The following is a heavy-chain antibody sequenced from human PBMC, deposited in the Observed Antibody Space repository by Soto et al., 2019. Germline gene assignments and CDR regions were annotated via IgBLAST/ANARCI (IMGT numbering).Heavy chain of an antibody. D-gene: IGHD6-13*01. J-gene: IGHJ6*02. CDR2: INPNSGGT. CDR1: GYTFTGYY. Sequence: VASVKVSCKASGYTFTGYYMHLVRQAPRQGLEWMGWINPNSGGTNYAQKFQGWVTMTRDTSISTAYMELSRLRSDDTAVYYCASSIAAAGSFYYGMDVWGQGTTVTVSS. CDR3: ASSIAAAGSFYYGMDV. V-gene: IGHV1-2*04.